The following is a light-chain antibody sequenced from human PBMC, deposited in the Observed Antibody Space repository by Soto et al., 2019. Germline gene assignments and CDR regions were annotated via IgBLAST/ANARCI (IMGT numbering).Light chain of an antibody. J-gene: IGLJ2*01. CDR2: GNS. CDR1: SSNIGAGYD. V-gene: IGLV1-40*01. CDR3: QSYDSSLSGVV. Sequence: QSVLTQPPSVSGAPGQRVTISCTGSSSNIGAGYDVHWYQQLPGTAPKLLIYGNSNRPSGFPDRFSGSKSGTSASLAITGLQAEDVADYYCQSYDSSLSGVVFGGGTQLTVL.